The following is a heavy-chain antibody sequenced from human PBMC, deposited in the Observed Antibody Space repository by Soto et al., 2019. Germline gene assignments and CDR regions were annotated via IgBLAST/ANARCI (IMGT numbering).Heavy chain of an antibody. CDR2: INPNSGGT. J-gene: IGHJ4*02. V-gene: IGHV1-2*02. CDR3: ARDSSTFGGVITPRQN. CDR1: GYTFTGYY. Sequence: QVQLVQSGAEVKKPGASVKVSCKASGYTFTGYYMHWVRQAPGQGLEWMGWINPNSGGTNYAQKFQGRVTMTRDTSISTAYMELSRLRSDDTAVYYCARDSSTFGGVITPRQNWGQGTLVTVSS. D-gene: IGHD3-16*01.